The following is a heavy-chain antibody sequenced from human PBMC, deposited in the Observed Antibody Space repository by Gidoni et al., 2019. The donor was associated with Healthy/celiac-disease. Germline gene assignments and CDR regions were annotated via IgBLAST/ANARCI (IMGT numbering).Heavy chain of an antibody. CDR1: GGSFSGYY. CDR3: ARVSGDY. CDR2: INHSGST. D-gene: IGHD3-3*01. J-gene: IGHJ4*02. V-gene: IGHV4-34*01. Sequence: QVQLQQWGAGLWKPSETLSLTCAVYGGSFSGYYWSWIRQPPGKGLEWIGEINHSGSTNYNPSLKSRVTISVDTSKNQFSLKLSSVAAADTAVYYCARVSGDYWGQGTLVTVSS.